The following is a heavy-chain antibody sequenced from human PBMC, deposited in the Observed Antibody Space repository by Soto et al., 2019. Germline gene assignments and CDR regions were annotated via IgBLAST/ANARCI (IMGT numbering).Heavy chain of an antibody. J-gene: IGHJ6*02. CDR2: ISAYNGNT. Sequence: QVQLVQSGAEVKKPGASVKVSCKASGYTFTSYGISWVRQAPGHVLEWMGWISAYNGNTNYAQKLQGRVTLTTDTSASTAYMEVRSLRSDDTAVYYCARDTTSSSWPILYYYYYGMDVWGQGTTVTVSS. CDR3: ARDTTSSSWPILYYYYYGMDV. V-gene: IGHV1-18*04. CDR1: GYTFTSYG. D-gene: IGHD6-13*01.